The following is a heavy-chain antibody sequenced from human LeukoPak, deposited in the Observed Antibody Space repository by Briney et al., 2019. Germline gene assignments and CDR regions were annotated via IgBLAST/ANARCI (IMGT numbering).Heavy chain of an antibody. CDR1: GFTFSSYG. Sequence: QPGGSLRLSCAASGFTFSSYGMHWVRQAPGKGLEWVAVISYDGSNKYYADSVKGRFTISRDNSKNTLYLQMNSLRAEDTAVYYCAKSPYYYDSSGYYPLFSYWGQGTLVTVSS. V-gene: IGHV3-30*18. J-gene: IGHJ4*02. D-gene: IGHD3-22*01. CDR3: AKSPYYYDSSGYYPLFSY. CDR2: ISYDGSNK.